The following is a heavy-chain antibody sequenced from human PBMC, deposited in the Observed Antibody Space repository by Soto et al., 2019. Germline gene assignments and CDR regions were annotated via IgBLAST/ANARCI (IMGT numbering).Heavy chain of an antibody. CDR1: GYSFTSYW. CDR3: ARGYCTTTICDPWFDP. V-gene: IGHV5-51*01. Sequence: PGESLKISCTGVGYSFTSYWIGWVRQMPGKGLEWMGIIYPGDSDTRYSPSFQGQVTISADKSITTAYLQWSSLKASDTAMYYCARGYCTTTICDPWFDPWGQGTLVTAP. J-gene: IGHJ5*02. CDR2: IYPGDSDT. D-gene: IGHD2-2*01.